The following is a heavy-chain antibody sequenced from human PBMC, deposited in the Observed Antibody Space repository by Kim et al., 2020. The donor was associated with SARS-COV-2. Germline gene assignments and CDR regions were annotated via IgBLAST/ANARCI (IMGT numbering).Heavy chain of an antibody. CDR3: ARGHYYGSGFDY. V-gene: IGHV3-74*01. D-gene: IGHD3-10*01. J-gene: IGHJ4*02. Sequence: SYADSVKVRFTISRDNAKNTLYLQMNSLRAEDTAVYYCARGHYYGSGFDYWVQGTLVTVSS.